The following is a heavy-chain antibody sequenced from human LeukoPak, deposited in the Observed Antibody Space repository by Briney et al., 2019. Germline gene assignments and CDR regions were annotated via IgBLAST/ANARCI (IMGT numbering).Heavy chain of an antibody. CDR3: AKTNGYYGY. J-gene: IGHJ4*02. D-gene: IGHD3-22*01. CDR1: GFTFSNFG. Sequence: GGSLRLSCAASGFTFSNFGMSWVRQAPGRGLEWVSGISGGGDTTYYAESVKGRFTISRDNSKNTLFLQMNSLSAEDTAVYYCAKTNGYYGYWGQGTLVAVSS. V-gene: IGHV3-23*01. CDR2: ISGGGDTT.